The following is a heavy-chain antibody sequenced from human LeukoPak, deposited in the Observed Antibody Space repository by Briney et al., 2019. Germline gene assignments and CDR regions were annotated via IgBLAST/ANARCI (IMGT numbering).Heavy chain of an antibody. D-gene: IGHD3-22*01. CDR2: INHSGST. CDR1: GGSFSGYY. V-gene: IGHV4-34*01. CDR3: AREVGNYYDSSGYFDDAFDI. J-gene: IGHJ3*02. Sequence: SETLSLTCAVYGGSFSGYYWSWIRQPPGKGLEWIGEINHSGSTNYNPSLKSRVTISVDTSKNQFSLKLSSVTAADTAVYYCAREVGNYYDSSGYFDDAFDIWGQGTMVTVSS.